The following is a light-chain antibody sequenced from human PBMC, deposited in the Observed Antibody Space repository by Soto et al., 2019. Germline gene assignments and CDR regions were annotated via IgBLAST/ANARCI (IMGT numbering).Light chain of an antibody. V-gene: IGKV3-11*01. CDR3: QQRQHWPPIT. J-gene: IGKJ5*01. Sequence: EIVLTQSPATLSLSPWERATLSCRASQSVSSYLAWYQQKPGQAPRLLIYDASNRATGTPARFGGSGSGTDFTLTISSLEPEDFAVYYCQQRQHWPPITFGQGTRLEIK. CDR1: QSVSSY. CDR2: DAS.